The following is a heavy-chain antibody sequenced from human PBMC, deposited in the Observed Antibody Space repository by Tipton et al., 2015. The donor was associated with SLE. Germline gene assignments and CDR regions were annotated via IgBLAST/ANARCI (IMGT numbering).Heavy chain of an antibody. CDR1: GFTFSDHY. J-gene: IGHJ6*02. CDR2: IRDKGNSYTT. V-gene: IGHV3-72*01. D-gene: IGHD1/OR15-1a*01. Sequence: SLRLSCAASGFTFSDHYMDWVRQAPGKGLEWVGRIRDKGNSYTTEYAASVKGRFIISRDDSKNSLFLQMNSLNIEDTAVYFCARGLGPNTWNTYYAMDVWGQGTTVTVSS. CDR3: ARGLGPNTWNTYYAMDV.